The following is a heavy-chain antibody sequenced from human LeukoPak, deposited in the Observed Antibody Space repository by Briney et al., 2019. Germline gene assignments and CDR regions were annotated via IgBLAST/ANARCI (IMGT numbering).Heavy chain of an antibody. J-gene: IGHJ4*02. Sequence: GGSLRLSCAASGFTFDDYAMHWVRQAPGKGLEWVSLISWDGGSTYYADSVKGRFTTSRDNSKNSLYLQMNSLRAEDTAVYYCAKGKIDFDYWGQGTLVTVSS. D-gene: IGHD3-22*01. V-gene: IGHV3-43D*03. CDR3: AKGKIDFDY. CDR2: ISWDGGST. CDR1: GFTFDDYA.